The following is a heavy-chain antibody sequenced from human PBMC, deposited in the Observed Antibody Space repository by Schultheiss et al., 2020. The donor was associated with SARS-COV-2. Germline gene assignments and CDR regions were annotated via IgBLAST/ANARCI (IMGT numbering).Heavy chain of an antibody. V-gene: IGHV1-2*04. CDR2: INPNSGGT. CDR1: GGTFSSYA. CDR3: ARTGHSIYRYNWNYPSWFDP. J-gene: IGHJ5*02. Sequence: ASVKVSCKASGGTFSSYAISWVRQAPGQGLEWMGRINPNSGGTNYAQKFQGWVTMTRDTSISTAYMELSRLRSDDTAVYYCARTGHSIYRYNWNYPSWFDPWGQGTLVTVSS. D-gene: IGHD1-7*01.